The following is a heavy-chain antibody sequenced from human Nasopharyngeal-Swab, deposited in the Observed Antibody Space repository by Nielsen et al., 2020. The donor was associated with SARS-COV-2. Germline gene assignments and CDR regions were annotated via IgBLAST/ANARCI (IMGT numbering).Heavy chain of an antibody. J-gene: IGHJ4*02. V-gene: IGHV3-23*01. Sequence: GGSLRLSCAASGFTFSSYAMSWVRQAPGKGLEWVSAISGSGGSTYYADSVKGRFTISRANSKNTLYLQMNSLRAEDTAVYSCAKVSWEWELLRWYFDYWGQGTLVTVSS. CDR2: ISGSGGST. CDR1: GFTFSSYA. CDR3: AKVSWEWELLRWYFDY. D-gene: IGHD1-26*01.